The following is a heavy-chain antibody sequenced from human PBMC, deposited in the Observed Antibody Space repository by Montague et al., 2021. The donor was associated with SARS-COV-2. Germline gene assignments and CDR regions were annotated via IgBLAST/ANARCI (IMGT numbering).Heavy chain of an antibody. CDR1: GFTFSSIS. CDR2: ISSESAYI. J-gene: IGHJ6*02. D-gene: IGHD2-15*01. V-gene: IGHV3-21*01. Sequence: SLRLSCAASGFTFSSISMNWVRQAPGKRLEWVSSISSESAYIVYAESVRGRFTISRDNAQNLLYLQMNSLRAEDTAVYYYARFETSKFYSSGMDVWGQGTTVTVSS. CDR3: ARFETSKFYSSGMDV.